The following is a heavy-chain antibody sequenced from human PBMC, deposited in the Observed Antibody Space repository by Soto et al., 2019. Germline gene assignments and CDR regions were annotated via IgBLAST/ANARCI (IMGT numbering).Heavy chain of an antibody. CDR3: ASMAVGYYDSSGYPNNWFDP. D-gene: IGHD3-22*01. CDR1: GYTFTGYY. CDR2: INPNSGGT. Sequence: ASVKVSCKASGYTFTGYYMHWVRQAPGQGLEWMGWINPNSGGTNYAQKFQGRVTMTRDTSISTAYMELSRLRSDDTAVYYCASMAVGYYDSSGYPNNWFDPWGQGTLVTVSS. V-gene: IGHV1-2*02. J-gene: IGHJ5*02.